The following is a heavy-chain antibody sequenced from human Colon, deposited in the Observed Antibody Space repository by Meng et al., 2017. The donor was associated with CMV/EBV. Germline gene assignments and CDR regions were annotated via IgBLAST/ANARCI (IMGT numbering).Heavy chain of an antibody. CDR1: GYVFDLYG. J-gene: IGHJ4*02. CDR2: ISADKRYT. D-gene: IGHD6-6*01. CDR3: ARVYEYSSSWGSDY. Sequence: QVQLGQSGAEVKKPGASVKVSCKTSGYVFDLYGISWVRQAPGQGLEWMGWISADKRYTSYAQNLQGRVTMTTDASTSTAYMELRGLRSNDTAVYYCARVYEYSSSWGSDYWGQGTLVTVSS. V-gene: IGHV1-18*01.